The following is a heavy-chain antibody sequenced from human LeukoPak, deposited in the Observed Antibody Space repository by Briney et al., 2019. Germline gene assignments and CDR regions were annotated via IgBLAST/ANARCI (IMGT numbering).Heavy chain of an antibody. CDR3: ARDSPSDDAFDI. J-gene: IGHJ3*02. Sequence: GGSLRLSCAASGFTFSSYSMNWVRQAPGKGLEWVSSISSSSSYIYYADSVKGRFTISRDNAKNSLYLQMNSLRAEDTAVYYCARDSPSDDAFDIWGQRTMVTVSS. V-gene: IGHV3-21*01. CDR2: ISSSSSYI. CDR1: GFTFSSYS.